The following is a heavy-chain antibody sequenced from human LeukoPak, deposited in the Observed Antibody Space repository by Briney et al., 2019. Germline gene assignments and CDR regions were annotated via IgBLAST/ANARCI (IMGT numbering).Heavy chain of an antibody. J-gene: IGHJ4*02. D-gene: IGHD3-3*01. CDR1: GFTFSSYE. Sequence: PGGSLRLSCAASGFTFSSYEMNWVRQAPGKGLEWVSYISSSGSTIYYADSVKGRFNISRDNAKNSLYLQMNSLRAEDTAVYYCARGYYDFWSGYLDYWGQGTLVTVSS. CDR2: ISSSGSTI. CDR3: ARGYYDFWSGYLDY. V-gene: IGHV3-48*03.